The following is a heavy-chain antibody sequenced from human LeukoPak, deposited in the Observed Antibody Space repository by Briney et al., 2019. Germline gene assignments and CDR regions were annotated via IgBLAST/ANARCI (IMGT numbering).Heavy chain of an antibody. J-gene: IGHJ4*02. CDR1: GFTLSSYG. Sequence: GGSLRLSCAASGFTLSSYGMSWVRQAPGKGLEWVSSISGSGGNAYYADSVKGRFTISRDNSKNTLYLQMNSLRAEDTAVYYCAKKWFGENWGQGNLVTVSS. V-gene: IGHV3-23*01. CDR2: ISGSGGNA. CDR3: AKKWFGEN. D-gene: IGHD3-10*01.